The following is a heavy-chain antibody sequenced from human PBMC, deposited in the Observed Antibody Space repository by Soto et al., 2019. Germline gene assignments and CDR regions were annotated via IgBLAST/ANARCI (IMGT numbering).Heavy chain of an antibody. CDR3: AGAVKGYYYYGMDV. CDR2: IIPIFGTA. V-gene: IGHV1-69*13. J-gene: IGHJ6*02. Sequence: GPPVKVSCKASGGTFSSYAISWVRQAPGQGLEWMGGIIPIFGTANYAQKFQGRVTITADESTSTAYMELGSLRSEDTAVYYCAGAVKGYYYYGMDVWGQGTTVTVSS. D-gene: IGHD3-10*01. CDR1: GGTFSSYA.